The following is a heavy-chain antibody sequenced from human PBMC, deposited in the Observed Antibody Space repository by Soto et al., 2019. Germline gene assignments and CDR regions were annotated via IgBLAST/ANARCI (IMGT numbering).Heavy chain of an antibody. J-gene: IGHJ6*02. D-gene: IGHD6-13*01. V-gene: IGHV1-2*04. CDR3: ARDTRGGQQLGYYYYGMDV. CDR2: INPNSGGT. CDR1: GYTFTGYY. Sequence: ASVKVSCKASGYTFTGYYMHWVRQAPGQGLEWMGWINPNSGGTNYAQKFQGWVTMTRDTSISTAYMELSRLRSDDTAVYYCARDTRGGQQLGYYYYGMDVWGQGTTVTVSS.